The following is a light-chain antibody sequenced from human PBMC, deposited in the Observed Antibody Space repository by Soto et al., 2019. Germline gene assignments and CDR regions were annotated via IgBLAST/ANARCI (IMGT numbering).Light chain of an antibody. Sequence: QSVLTQPPSASGSPGQSVTISCTGTSSDVGNYDPVSWYQHHPGKAPQAVIYEVNKRPSGVPDRFSGSKSGNTASLTVSGLQAEDEGDYYCSSYAGSNNYVFGTGTKVTVL. CDR2: EVN. J-gene: IGLJ1*01. CDR1: SSDVGNYDP. CDR3: SSYAGSNNYV. V-gene: IGLV2-8*01.